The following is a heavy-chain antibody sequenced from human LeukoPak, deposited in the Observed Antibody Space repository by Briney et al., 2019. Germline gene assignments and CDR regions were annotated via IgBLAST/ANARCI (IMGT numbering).Heavy chain of an antibody. V-gene: IGHV3-21*01. D-gene: IGHD3-10*02. J-gene: IGHJ6*04. CDR3: AELGITMIGGV. CDR2: ITTSRGYT. CDR1: GFTFSTFP. Sequence: RPGGSLRLSCAASGFTFSTFPINWVRQAPGKGLEWVSCITTSRGYTFYADSVKGRFTISRDNAKNSLYLQMNSLRAEDTAVYYCAELGITMIGGVWGKGTTVTISS.